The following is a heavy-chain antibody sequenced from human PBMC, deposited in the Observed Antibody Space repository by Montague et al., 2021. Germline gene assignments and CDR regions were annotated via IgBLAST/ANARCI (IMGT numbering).Heavy chain of an antibody. CDR3: ARVFSSWYVGWFDP. CDR2: INYSGNP. V-gene: IGHV4-39*07. CDR1: GASITSNSYY. Sequence: SETLSLTCTVCGASITSNSYYWGWIRQTPGKGMVWIGSINYSGNPFYQPSLKSRITMAVDTSKNQFSLKLSSVTAADTAIYYCARVFSSWYVGWFDPWGQVTLVTVSS. J-gene: IGHJ5*02. D-gene: IGHD6-13*01.